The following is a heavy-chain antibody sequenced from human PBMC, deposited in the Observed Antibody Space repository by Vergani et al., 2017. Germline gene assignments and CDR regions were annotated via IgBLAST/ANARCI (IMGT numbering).Heavy chain of an antibody. CDR3: ASQLEPQYYFDY. D-gene: IGHD1-1*01. CDR1: GGTFSSYT. V-gene: IGHV1-69*02. J-gene: IGHJ4*02. CDR2: IIPILGIA. Sequence: QVQLVHSGAEVKKPGSSVKVSCKASGGTFSSYTISWVRQAPGQGLEWMGRIIPILGIANYAQKFQGRVTITADKSTSTAYMELSSLRSEDTAVYYCASQLEPQYYFDYWGQGTLVTVSS.